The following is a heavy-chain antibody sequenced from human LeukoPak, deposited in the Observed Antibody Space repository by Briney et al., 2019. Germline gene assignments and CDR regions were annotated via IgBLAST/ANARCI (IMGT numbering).Heavy chain of an antibody. CDR1: GFNFRNYW. J-gene: IGHJ4*02. CDR2: INSDGSST. CDR3: ATDEAATGRLDY. V-gene: IGHV3-74*01. Sequence: GGSLRLSCAASGFNFRNYWMHRVRQAPGKRLVWVSRINSDGSSTSYADSVKGRFTISRDNAENTLYLQINSLRAEDTAVYYCATDEAATGRLDYWGQGTLVTDSS. D-gene: IGHD1-1*01.